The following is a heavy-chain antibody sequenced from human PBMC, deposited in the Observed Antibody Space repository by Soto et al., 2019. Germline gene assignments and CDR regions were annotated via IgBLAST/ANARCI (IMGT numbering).Heavy chain of an antibody. V-gene: IGHV4-34*01. Sequence: QVQLQQWGAGLLKPSETLSLTCAVYGGSFSGYYWSWIRQPPGKGLEWIGEINHSGSTNYNPSLKSRVTISVDTSKNQFSLKLSSVTAADTAVYYCARWRSTLQYLTPASPLVYYYYYGMDVWGQGTTVTVSS. CDR2: INHSGST. J-gene: IGHJ6*02. CDR1: GGSFSGYY. D-gene: IGHD4-4*01. CDR3: ARWRSTLQYLTPASPLVYYYYYGMDV.